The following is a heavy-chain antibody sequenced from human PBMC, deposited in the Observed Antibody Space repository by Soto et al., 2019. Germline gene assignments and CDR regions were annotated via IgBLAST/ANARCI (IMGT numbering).Heavy chain of an antibody. CDR2: IIPLLNTP. CDR3: ARESSSPNYYYYGMDV. CDR1: GGTFSSYA. J-gene: IGHJ6*02. V-gene: IGHV1-69*01. Sequence: QVQLVQSGAAVQKPGSSVKVSCRVSGGTFSSYAVSWVRQAPGQGLEWMGVIIPLLNTPKYVQKFQGRVTITADASATTVYMELSSLRSEDTAVYYCARESSSPNYYYYGMDVWGQGTTVTVSS. D-gene: IGHD6-6*01.